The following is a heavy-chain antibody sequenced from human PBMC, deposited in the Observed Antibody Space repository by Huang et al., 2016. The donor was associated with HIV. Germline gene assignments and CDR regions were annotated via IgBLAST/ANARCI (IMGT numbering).Heavy chain of an antibody. D-gene: IGHD2-15*01. CDR1: GFKLSGFG. CDR3: AKESRWFSDFDH. V-gene: IGHV3-30*18. Sequence: QVHLVESGGGVVQPGGSLRLSCAASGFKLSGFGRHWVRQAPGKGLEWVAVMSYDGRSQFYTDYVKGRFTISRDNSDNTLSLQMKGLRPDDTAVYYCAKESRWFSDFDHWGQGVLVSVSS. J-gene: IGHJ4*02. CDR2: MSYDGRSQ.